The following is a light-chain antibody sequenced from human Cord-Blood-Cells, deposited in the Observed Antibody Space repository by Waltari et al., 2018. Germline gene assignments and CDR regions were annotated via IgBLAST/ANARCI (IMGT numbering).Light chain of an antibody. V-gene: IGKV1-39*01. J-gene: IGKJ2*01. CDR3: QQSYSTPRT. CDR1: QSISSY. Sequence: IQMTKSPSSLSESLEDRVTITCRASQSISSYLNWYQQKPGKAPKLLIYAASSLQSGVPSRFSGSGSGTDFTLTISSLQPEDFATYYCQQSYSTPRTFGQGTKLEIK. CDR2: AAS.